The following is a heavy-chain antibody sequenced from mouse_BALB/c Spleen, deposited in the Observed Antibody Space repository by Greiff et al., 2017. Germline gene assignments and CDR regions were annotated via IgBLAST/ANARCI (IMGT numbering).Heavy chain of an antibody. CDR2: ILPGSGST. D-gene: IGHD2-4*01. V-gene: IGHV1-9*01. CDR1: GYTFSSYW. Sequence: VKLMESGAELMKPGASVKISCKATGYTFSSYWIEWVKQRPGHGLEWIGEILPGSGSTNYNEKFKGKATFTADTSSNTAYMQLSSLTSEDSAVYYCARGALYYDYPWFAYWGQGTLVTVSA. CDR3: ARGALYYDYPWFAY. J-gene: IGHJ3*01.